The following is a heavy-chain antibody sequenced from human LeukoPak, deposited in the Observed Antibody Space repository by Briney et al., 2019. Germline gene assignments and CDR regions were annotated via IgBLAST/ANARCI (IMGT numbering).Heavy chain of an antibody. D-gene: IGHD4-17*01. Sequence: SVKVSCKASGGTFNSYAISWVRQAPGQGLEWMGGIIPIFGTANYAQKFQGRVTITADKSTSTAYMELSSLRSEDTAVYYCARNGDSQDYFDYWGQGTLVTVSS. CDR3: ARNGDSQDYFDY. V-gene: IGHV1-69*06. J-gene: IGHJ4*02. CDR1: GGTFNSYA. CDR2: IIPIFGTA.